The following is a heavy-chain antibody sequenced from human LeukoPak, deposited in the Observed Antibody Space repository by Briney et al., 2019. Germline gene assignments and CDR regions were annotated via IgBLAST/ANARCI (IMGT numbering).Heavy chain of an antibody. CDR2: ISRRSRHV. V-gene: IGHV3-21*01. D-gene: IGHD4/OR15-4a*01. CDR1: GFTFSNFV. Sequence: GGSLRLSCAASGFTFSNFVIHWVRQAPGEGLEWVSSISRRSRHVYYAGSVKGRFTISRDNAKNSLYLQMNSLRAEDMAVYFCVRDLMGSGATTAYLHHWGQGTLVTVSS. CDR3: VRDLMGSGATTAYLHH. J-gene: IGHJ1*01.